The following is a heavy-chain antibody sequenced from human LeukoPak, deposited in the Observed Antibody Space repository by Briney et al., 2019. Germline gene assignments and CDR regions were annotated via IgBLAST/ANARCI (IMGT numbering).Heavy chain of an antibody. CDR3: ARGGDSGSSTLDY. Sequence: SETLSLTCAVYGGSFSGYYWSWIRQPPGKGLEWIGEINHSGSTNYNPSLKSRVTISVDTSKNQFSLKLSSVTAADTAVYYCARGGDSGSSTLDYWGQGTLVTVSS. V-gene: IGHV4-34*01. J-gene: IGHJ4*02. D-gene: IGHD1-26*01. CDR1: GGSFSGYY. CDR2: INHSGST.